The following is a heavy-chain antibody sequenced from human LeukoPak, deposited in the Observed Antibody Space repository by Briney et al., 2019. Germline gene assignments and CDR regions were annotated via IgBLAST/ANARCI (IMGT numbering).Heavy chain of an antibody. D-gene: IGHD3-16*01. CDR2: TYYRSKWYN. V-gene: IGHV6-1*01. CDR1: GDSVSSNSVT. Sequence: SQTLSLTCAISGDSVSSNSVTWNWIRQSPSTGLEWLGRTYYRSKWYNDYAVSVKSRITFNADTSKNQFSLQLNSVTPEDTAVYYCARGWGNFDYWGQGTLVTVSS. CDR3: ARGWGNFDY. J-gene: IGHJ4*02.